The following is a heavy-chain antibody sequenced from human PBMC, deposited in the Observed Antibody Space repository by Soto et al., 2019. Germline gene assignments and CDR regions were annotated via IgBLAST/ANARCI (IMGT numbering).Heavy chain of an antibody. Sequence: DVQLVESGGGLVKPGGSLRLSCAASGFIFSDAWMNWVRQAPGKGLEWVGRIRSEADGGTTDYAAPVEGRFTISRDDSKNTLYLKMNSLKIEDTAMYYCTDTSVSGNSSWDYWGQGTLVTVSS. CDR1: GFIFSDAW. V-gene: IGHV3-15*07. J-gene: IGHJ4*02. CDR2: IRSEADGGTT. D-gene: IGHD6-13*01. CDR3: TDTSVSGNSSWDY.